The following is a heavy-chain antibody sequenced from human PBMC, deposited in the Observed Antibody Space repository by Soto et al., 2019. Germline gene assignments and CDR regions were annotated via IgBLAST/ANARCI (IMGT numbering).Heavy chain of an antibody. V-gene: IGHV3-48*01. CDR3: AREPSSSWYLRALCDY. CDR1: GFTFSSYS. Sequence: GGSLRLSCAASGFTFSSYSMNWVRQAPGKGLEWVSYISSSSSTIYYTDSVKGRFTISRDNAKNSLYLQMNSLRAEDTAVYYCAREPSSSWYLRALCDYWGQGTLVTVSS. CDR2: ISSSSSTI. J-gene: IGHJ4*02. D-gene: IGHD6-13*01.